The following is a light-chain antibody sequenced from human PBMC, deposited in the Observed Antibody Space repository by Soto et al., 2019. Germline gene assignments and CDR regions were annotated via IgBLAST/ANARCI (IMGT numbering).Light chain of an antibody. CDR3: QQYDSYPLT. Sequence: DVQITQSHSTLSASVGDRVTLTCRPSQSINNWLAWYQQKPGKAPKVLIYDVSTMATGVPSRFSGSGSGTEFTLTISSLQPEDFATYYCQQYDSYPLTFGGGTRVEIK. J-gene: IGKJ4*01. V-gene: IGKV1-5*01. CDR2: DVS. CDR1: QSINNW.